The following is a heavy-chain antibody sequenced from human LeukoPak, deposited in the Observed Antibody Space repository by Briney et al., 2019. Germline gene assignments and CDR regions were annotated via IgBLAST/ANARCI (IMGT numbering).Heavy chain of an antibody. CDR3: ARLGAYCGGDCYPDFDY. V-gene: IGHV5-51*01. CDR2: IYPGDSDT. Sequence: GESLKISCKGSGYSFTSYWIGRVRQMPGKGLEWMGIIYPGDSDTRYSPSFQGQVTISADKSISTAYLPWSSLKASDTAMYYCARLGAYCGGDCYPDFDYWGQGTLVTVSS. J-gene: IGHJ4*02. CDR1: GYSFTSYW. D-gene: IGHD2-21*02.